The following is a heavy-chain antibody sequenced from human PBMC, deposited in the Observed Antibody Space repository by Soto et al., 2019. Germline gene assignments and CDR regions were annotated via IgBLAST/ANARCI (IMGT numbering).Heavy chain of an antibody. J-gene: IGHJ4*02. V-gene: IGHV4-59*13. Sequence: PSETLSLTCTVSGDSMSPFYCSWIRQPPGKGLEWIGYIKHSGTTTSYNPSLKSRATISIDTSKKEISLKLTSLSAADTAVYFCARGTYEPDFRGQRLLVTVSS. CDR1: GDSMSPFY. CDR2: IKHSGTTT. D-gene: IGHD5-12*01. CDR3: ARGTYEPDF.